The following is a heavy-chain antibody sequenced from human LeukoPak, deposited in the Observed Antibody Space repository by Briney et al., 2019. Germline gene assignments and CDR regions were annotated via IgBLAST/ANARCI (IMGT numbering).Heavy chain of an antibody. CDR3: AKGKEDYYYDSSGYYYLDH. CDR2: IRHDGSDK. Sequence: GGSLRLSCAASGFTFSSYVMHWVRQAPGKGLEWVAYIRHDGSDKYYADSVKGRFTISSDNPKNTLYLQMSSLRAEDTAVYHCAKGKEDYYYDSSGYYYLDHWGQGTLVTVSS. J-gene: IGHJ4*02. V-gene: IGHV3-30*02. CDR1: GFTFSSYV. D-gene: IGHD3-22*01.